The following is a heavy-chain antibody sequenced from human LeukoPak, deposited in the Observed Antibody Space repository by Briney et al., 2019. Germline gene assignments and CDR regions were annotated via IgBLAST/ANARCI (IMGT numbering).Heavy chain of an antibody. CDR3: ARIPPLYCSTSSCYSRSFDF. Sequence: PSETLSLTCTVSGGSISSSSYYWGWIRQPPGKGLEWIGSIYYSGATYYNPSLKSRVTISEDTSVNQFSLRLSSVTAADTAVYYCARIPPLYCSTSSCYSRSFDFWGQGILVTVSS. CDR2: IYYSGAT. CDR1: GGSISSSSYY. J-gene: IGHJ4*02. D-gene: IGHD2-2*02. V-gene: IGHV4-39*07.